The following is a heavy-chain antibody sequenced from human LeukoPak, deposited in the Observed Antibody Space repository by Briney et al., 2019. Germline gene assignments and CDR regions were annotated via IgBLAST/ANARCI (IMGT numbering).Heavy chain of an antibody. CDR1: GFTFSSSA. CDR3: ARGRARSSSWYWGTIDY. CDR2: ISASGGSS. J-gene: IGHJ4*02. Sequence: GGSLRLSCAASGFTFSSSAMSWVRQVPGKGLEWVSGISASGGSSNYADSVRGRFTISRDNSKNTLYVQMNSLRGEDTAVYYCARGRARSSSWYWGTIDYWGQGTLVTVSS. V-gene: IGHV3-23*01. D-gene: IGHD6-13*01.